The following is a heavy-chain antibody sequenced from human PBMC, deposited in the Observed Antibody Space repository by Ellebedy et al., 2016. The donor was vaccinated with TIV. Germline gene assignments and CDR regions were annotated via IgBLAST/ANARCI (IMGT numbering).Heavy chain of an antibody. V-gene: IGHV3-11*01. CDR1: GFTFSDYY. Sequence: GGSLRLXXAASGFTFSDYYMSWFRQPPGKGLEWVSYMSSTGGTIYYADSVKGRFTVSRDKAKNSLYLQMSSLRADDTAVYYCGRDPPHDFWSGYSDYWGPGTLVTVSS. CDR3: GRDPPHDFWSGYSDY. J-gene: IGHJ4*02. CDR2: MSSTGGTI. D-gene: IGHD3-3*01.